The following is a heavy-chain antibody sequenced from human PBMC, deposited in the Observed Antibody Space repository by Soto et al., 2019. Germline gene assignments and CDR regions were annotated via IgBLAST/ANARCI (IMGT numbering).Heavy chain of an antibody. CDR3: ANYPTTVTSDY. CDR2: IYYRGST. CDR1: GGSVSSGSYY. Sequence: QVQLQESGPGLVKPSETLSLTCTVSGGSVSSGSYYWSWIRQPPGKGLEWIGYIYYRGSTNYNPSLQSRVTISVDTSKNQFSLKLSSVTAADTAVYYCANYPTTVTSDYWGQGTLVTVSS. V-gene: IGHV4-61*01. J-gene: IGHJ4*02. D-gene: IGHD4-17*01.